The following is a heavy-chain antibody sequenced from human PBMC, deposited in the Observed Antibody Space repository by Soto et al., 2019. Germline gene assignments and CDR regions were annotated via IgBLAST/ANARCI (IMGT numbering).Heavy chain of an antibody. CDR3: AKIREVDVEKYGMDV. Sequence: QVQLVESGGGVVQPGRSLRLSCAASGFTFSSYGMHWVRQAPGKGLEWVAVISYDGSNKYHADSVKGRFTISRDNSKNTLYLQMNSLRAEDTAVYYCAKIREVDVEKYGMDVWGQGTTVTVSS. V-gene: IGHV3-30*18. D-gene: IGHD3-10*01. CDR1: GFTFSSYG. J-gene: IGHJ6*02. CDR2: ISYDGSNK.